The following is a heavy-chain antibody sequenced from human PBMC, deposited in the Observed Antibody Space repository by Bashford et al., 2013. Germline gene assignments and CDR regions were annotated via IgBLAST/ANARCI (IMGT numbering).Heavy chain of an antibody. Sequence: GSLRLSCAASGFTFSIYGMHWVRQAPGQGLEWVAFISYDGSDKYYADSVKGRFSISRDNSKNTLFLQMNSLRAEDTAVYYCAKYDGGYGDYYYGLDVWGQGTTVTVSS. CDR1: GFTFSIYG. J-gene: IGHJ6*02. CDR3: AKYDGGYGDYYYGLDV. V-gene: IGHV3-30*18. D-gene: IGHD4-17*01. CDR2: ISYDGSDK.